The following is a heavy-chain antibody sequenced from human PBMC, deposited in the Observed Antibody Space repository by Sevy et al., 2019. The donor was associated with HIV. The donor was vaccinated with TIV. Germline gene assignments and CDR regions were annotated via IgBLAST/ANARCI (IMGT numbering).Heavy chain of an antibody. CDR3: ARDDAPDARGRYGSRSYSGS. D-gene: IGHD3-10*01. Sequence: SETLSLTCTVSGGSISSYYWSWIRQPAGKGLEWIGRIYTSGSTNYNPSLKSRVTMSVDTSKNQFSLKLSSVTAADTAVYYCARDDAPDARGRYGSRSYSGSWGQGTLVTVSS. CDR1: GGSISSYY. J-gene: IGHJ5*02. V-gene: IGHV4-4*07. CDR2: IYTSGST.